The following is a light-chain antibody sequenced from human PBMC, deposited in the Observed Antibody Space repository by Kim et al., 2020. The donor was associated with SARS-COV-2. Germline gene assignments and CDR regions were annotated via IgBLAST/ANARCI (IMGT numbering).Light chain of an antibody. CDR2: GAA. CDR3: QQYGSSLYT. J-gene: IGKJ2*01. CDR1: QSVSSSY. V-gene: IGKV3-20*01. Sequence: FTPGESAALSCRASQSVSSSYLAWYQQKPGQAPRLLICGAASRATGIPDRFSGSGSGTDFTLTISRLQPEDFAVYYCQQYGSSLYTFGQGTKLEI.